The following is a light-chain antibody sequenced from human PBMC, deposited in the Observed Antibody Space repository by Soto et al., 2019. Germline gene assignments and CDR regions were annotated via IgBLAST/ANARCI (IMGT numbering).Light chain of an antibody. J-gene: IGKJ1*01. CDR3: MQSTHWPRT. V-gene: IGKV2-30*01. CDR1: RSLVYSDGNTY. Sequence: DVVMTQSPLSLPVTLGQPASISCRSSRSLVYSDGNTYLNWFQQRPGQSPRRLIHKVSNRDSGVPDRFSGSGSGTDFTLEISRVEAEDVGLYYCMQSTHWPRTFGQGTKVEIK. CDR2: KVS.